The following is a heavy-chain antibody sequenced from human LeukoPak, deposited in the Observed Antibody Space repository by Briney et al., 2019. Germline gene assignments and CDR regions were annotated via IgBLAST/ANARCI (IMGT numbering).Heavy chain of an antibody. Sequence: PGGSLRLSCAASGFTFDDYAMHWVRQAPGKGLGWVSGISWNSGSIGYADSVKGRFTISRDNAKNSLYLQMNSLRAEDTALYYCAKGGLGGELLRVFDYWGQGTLVTVSS. J-gene: IGHJ4*02. CDR3: AKGGLGGELLRVFDY. CDR1: GFTFDDYA. V-gene: IGHV3-9*01. CDR2: ISWNSGSI. D-gene: IGHD1-26*01.